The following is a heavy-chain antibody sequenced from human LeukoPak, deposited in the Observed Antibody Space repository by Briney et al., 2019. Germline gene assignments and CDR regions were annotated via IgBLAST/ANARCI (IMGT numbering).Heavy chain of an antibody. J-gene: IGHJ3*02. CDR1: GGTFSSYA. D-gene: IGHD3-10*01. CDR3: ARAGITMVRGVMSAFDI. CDR2: IIPIFGTA. V-gene: IGHV1-69*13. Sequence: ASVKVSCKASGGTFSSYAISWVRQAPGQGLEWMGGIIPIFGTANYAQKFQGRVTITADESTSTAYMELSSLRSEDTAVYYCARAGITMVRGVMSAFDIWGQGTMVTVSS.